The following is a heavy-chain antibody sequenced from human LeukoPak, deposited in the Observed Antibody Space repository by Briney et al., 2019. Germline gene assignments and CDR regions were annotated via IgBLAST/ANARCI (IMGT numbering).Heavy chain of an antibody. D-gene: IGHD3-16*01. J-gene: IGHJ6*03. CDR3: ARGGGLNYYYYYMDV. Sequence: SETLSLTCTVSGYSISSGYYWGWIRQPPGKGLEWIGSIYQSGSTYYNPSLKSRVTISVDTSKNQFSLKISSVTAADTAVYYCARGGGLNYYYYYMDVWGKGTTVTISS. V-gene: IGHV4-38-2*02. CDR1: GYSISSGYY. CDR2: IYQSGST.